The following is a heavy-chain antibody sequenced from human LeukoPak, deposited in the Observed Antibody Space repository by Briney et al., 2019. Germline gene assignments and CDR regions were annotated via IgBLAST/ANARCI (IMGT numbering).Heavy chain of an antibody. CDR2: ISSSSSTI. V-gene: IGHV3-48*01. CDR1: GFTFSSYS. D-gene: IGHD2-2*02. CDR3: ARRSTSCYIAAAGCAFDI. Sequence: PGGSLRLSCAASGFTFSSYSMNWVRQAPGKGLEWVSYISSSSSTIYYADSVKGRFTISRDNAKNSLYLQMNSLRAEDTAVYYCARRSTSCYIAAAGCAFDIWGQGTMVTVSS. J-gene: IGHJ3*02.